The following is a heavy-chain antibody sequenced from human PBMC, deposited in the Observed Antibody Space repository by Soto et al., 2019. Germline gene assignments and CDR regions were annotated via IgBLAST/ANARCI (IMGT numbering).Heavy chain of an antibody. D-gene: IGHD3-9*01. CDR3: ARPRGDYDILTGYYTGTSYGMYV. Sequence: SETLSLTCTVSGGSISSSSYYWGWIRQPPGKGLEWIGSIYYSGSTYYNPSLKSRVTISVDTSKNQFSLKLSSVTAADTAVYYCARPRGDYDILTGYYTGTSYGMYVWGQGTTVTVSS. CDR2: IYYSGST. CDR1: GGSISSSSYY. V-gene: IGHV4-39*01. J-gene: IGHJ6*02.